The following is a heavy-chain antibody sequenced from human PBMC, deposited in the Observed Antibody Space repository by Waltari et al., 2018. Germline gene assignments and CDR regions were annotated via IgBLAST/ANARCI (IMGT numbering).Heavy chain of an antibody. D-gene: IGHD1-1*01. CDR1: GGSFSGYY. V-gene: IGHV4-34*01. J-gene: IGHJ6*02. CDR3: ARGPKRWLQLYYYGMDV. CDR2: INHSGST. Sequence: QVQLQQWGAGLLKPSETLSLTCAVYGGSFSGYYWRWIRPPPGKGLEWIGEINHSGSTNYNPSLKSRVTISVDTSKNQFSLKLSSVTAADTAVYYCARGPKRWLQLYYYGMDVWGQGTTVTVSS.